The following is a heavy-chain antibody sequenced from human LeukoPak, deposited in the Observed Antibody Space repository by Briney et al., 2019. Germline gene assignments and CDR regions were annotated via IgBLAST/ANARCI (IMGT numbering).Heavy chain of an antibody. D-gene: IGHD3-9*01. CDR2: ISSSSSYI. V-gene: IGHV3-21*01. CDR3: ARDDSYYDILTGYLYYYYYYMDV. Sequence: GGSLRLSCAASGFTFGSYSMNWVRQAPGKGLEWVSSISSSSSYIYYADSVKGRFTISRDNAKNSLYLQMNSLRAEDTAVYYCARDDSYYDILTGYLYYYYYYMDVWGKGTTVTISS. CDR1: GFTFGSYS. J-gene: IGHJ6*03.